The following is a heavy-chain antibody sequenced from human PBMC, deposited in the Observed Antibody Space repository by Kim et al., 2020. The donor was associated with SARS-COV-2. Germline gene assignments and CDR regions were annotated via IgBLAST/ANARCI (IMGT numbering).Heavy chain of an antibody. D-gene: IGHD2-21*02. J-gene: IGHJ5*02. V-gene: IGHV1-69*01. Sequence: KFKGRVTITADESTSTAYMELSSLRSEDTAVYYCARGPYCGGDCYPNWFDPWGQGTLVTVSS. CDR3: ARGPYCGGDCYPNWFDP.